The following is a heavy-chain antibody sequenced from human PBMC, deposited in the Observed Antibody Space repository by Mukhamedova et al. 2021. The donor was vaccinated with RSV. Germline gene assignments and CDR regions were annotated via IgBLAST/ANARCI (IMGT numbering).Heavy chain of an antibody. CDR2: QSTCGSYI. V-gene: IGHV3-21*01. D-gene: IGHD1-1*01. J-gene: IGHJ6*02. Sequence: VSTQSTCGSYIYYADSVKGRFTISRDNAKNSLYLQMNSLRAEDTAVYYCARATEPLNIYVQTYYYYGMDVWGQGTTVTVSS. CDR3: ARATEPLNIYVQTYYYYGMDV.